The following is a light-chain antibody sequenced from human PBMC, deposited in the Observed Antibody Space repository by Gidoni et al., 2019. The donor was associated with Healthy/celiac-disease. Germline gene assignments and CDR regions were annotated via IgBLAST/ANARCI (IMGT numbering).Light chain of an antibody. J-gene: IGLJ2*01. V-gene: IGLV1-40*01. Sequence: QSVLTQPPSVSGAPGPRVTISCTGSSSNIGAGYDVHWYQQLPGTAPKLLIYGNSNRPSGVPVRFSGSKSGTSASLAITGLQAEDEAYYYCQSYDSSLTVVFGGGTKLTVL. CDR1: SSNIGAGYD. CDR2: GNS. CDR3: QSYDSSLTVV.